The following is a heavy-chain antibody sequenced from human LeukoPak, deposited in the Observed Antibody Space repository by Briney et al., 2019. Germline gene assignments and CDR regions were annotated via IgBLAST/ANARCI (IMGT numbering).Heavy chain of an antibody. CDR2: IGTAGDT. CDR1: GFTFSSYD. D-gene: IGHD1-26*01. V-gene: IGHV3-13*04. CDR3: ARELKVGATYYYGMDV. Sequence: PGGSLRLSCAASGFTFSSYDMHWVRHATGKGMEWLSAIGTAGDTYYPASVKGRLTISRENAKNSLYLQMNSLRAGDTAVYYCARELKVGATYYYGMDVWGQGTTVTVSS. J-gene: IGHJ6*02.